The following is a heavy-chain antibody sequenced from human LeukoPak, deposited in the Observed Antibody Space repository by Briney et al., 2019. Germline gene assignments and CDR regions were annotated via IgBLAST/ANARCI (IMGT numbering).Heavy chain of an antibody. CDR1: GFTFSSYA. CDR3: AKDGDGYTVVYYFDY. J-gene: IGHJ4*02. D-gene: IGHD5-24*01. V-gene: IGHV3-23*01. CDR2: ISGSGGST. Sequence: PGGSLGLSCAASGFTFSSYAMSWVRQAPGKGLEWVSAISGSGGSTYYADSVKGRFTISRDNSKNTLYLQMNSLRAEDTAVYYCAKDGDGYTVVYYFDYWGQGTLVTVSS.